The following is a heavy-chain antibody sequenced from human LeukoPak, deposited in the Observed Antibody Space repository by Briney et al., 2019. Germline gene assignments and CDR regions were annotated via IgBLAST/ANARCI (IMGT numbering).Heavy chain of an antibody. D-gene: IGHD2-2*01. J-gene: IGHJ5*02. CDR3: AKDLERSVGHTLRSTTCYGS. Sequence: GGSLRLSCAASGFTFSSYAMSWVRQAPGKGLEWVSTLVGSGFTVYYSDSVKGRFTISRDNSKNTVYLLMNSLRAEDTAVYYCAKDLERSVGHTLRSTTCYGSWGQGTLVTVSS. CDR1: GFTFSSYA. V-gene: IGHV3-23*01. CDR2: LVGSGFTV.